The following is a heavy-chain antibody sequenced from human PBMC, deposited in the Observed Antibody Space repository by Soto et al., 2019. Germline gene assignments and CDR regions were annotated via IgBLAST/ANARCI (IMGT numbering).Heavy chain of an antibody. CDR2: MSGSSSTT. CDR3: AKNQERELSMVIDF. CDR1: GLTFSNYA. Sequence: GGSLRLSCATSGLTFSNYAMSWVRQAPGGGLEWVSSMSGSSSTTYYADSVRGRFTISRDRSKNTLYLQMSSLRAEDTALYYFAKNQERELSMVIDFWGQGTLVIVSS. D-gene: IGHD3-22*01. V-gene: IGHV3-23*01. J-gene: IGHJ4*02.